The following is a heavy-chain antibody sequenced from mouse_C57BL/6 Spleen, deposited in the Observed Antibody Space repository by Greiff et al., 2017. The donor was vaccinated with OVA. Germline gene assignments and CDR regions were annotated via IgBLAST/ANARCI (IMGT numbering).Heavy chain of an antibody. D-gene: IGHD3-3*01. CDR3: ARGAGTVYFGC. Sequence: EVMLVESGGGLVKPGGSLKLSCAASGFTFSDYGMHWVRQAPEKGLEWVAYISSGSSNIYYADTVKGRFTISRDNAKNTLFLQMTSLRSEDTAMYYCARGAGTVYFGCWGQGTTLTVSS. V-gene: IGHV5-17*01. CDR2: ISSGSSNI. J-gene: IGHJ2*01. CDR1: GFTFSDYG.